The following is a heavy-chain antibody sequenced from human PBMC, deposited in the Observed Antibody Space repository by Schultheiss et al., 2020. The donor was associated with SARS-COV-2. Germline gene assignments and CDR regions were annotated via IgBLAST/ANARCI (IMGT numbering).Heavy chain of an antibody. CDR3: ARVSRAPGQLDPYYYGMDV. J-gene: IGHJ6*02. CDR1: GYTFTSYG. D-gene: IGHD6-6*01. V-gene: IGHV1-18*01. CDR2: ISAYNGNT. Sequence: ASVKVSCKASGYTFTSYGISWVRQAPGQGLEWMGWISAYNGNTNYAQKLQGRVTMTTDTSTSTAYMELRSLRSDDTAVYYCARVSRAPGQLDPYYYGMDVWGQGTTVTVSS.